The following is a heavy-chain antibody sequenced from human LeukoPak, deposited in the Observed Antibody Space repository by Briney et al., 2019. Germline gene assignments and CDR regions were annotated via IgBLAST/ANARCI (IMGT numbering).Heavy chain of an antibody. CDR3: AKDEAASGYVPYYYYYYMDV. J-gene: IGHJ6*03. CDR1: GFTFSSYG. CDR2: ISYDGSNK. V-gene: IGHV3-30*18. D-gene: IGHD5-12*01. Sequence: PGGSLRLSCAASGFTFSSYGMHWVRQAPGKGLEWVAVISYDGSNKYYADSVKGRFTISRDNSKNTLYLQMNSLRAEDTAVYYCAKDEAASGYVPYYYYYYMDVWGKGTTVTVSS.